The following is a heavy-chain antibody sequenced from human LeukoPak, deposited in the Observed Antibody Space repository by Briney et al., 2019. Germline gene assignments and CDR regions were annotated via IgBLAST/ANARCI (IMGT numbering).Heavy chain of an antibody. CDR1: GFIFNKYG. Sequence: GGSLRLSCAASGFIFNKYGLIWVRQAPGEGLGWGSAISNDGGGTQYVDFMKGGFTISRDNSKNTLFLQMSSLRAEDTALYFCAKGSSGYFADLWGQGTLVTVSS. V-gene: IGHV3-23*01. CDR3: AKGSSGYFADL. J-gene: IGHJ5*02. CDR2: ISNDGGGT. D-gene: IGHD3-22*01.